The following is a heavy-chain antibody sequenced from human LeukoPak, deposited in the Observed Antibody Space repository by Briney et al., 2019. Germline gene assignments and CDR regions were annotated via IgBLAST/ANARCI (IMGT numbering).Heavy chain of an antibody. V-gene: IGHV3-11*01. Sequence: GALRLSCAASDFVFSDYYMSWVRQAPGKGLEWVSYISSSGNSIYYADSVKGRFTISRDNAKNSLYMQMNSLRAEDTAVYYCAREMEGDYGSGTYFDLWGQGNMVTVSS. CDR3: AREMEGDYGSGTYFDL. J-gene: IGHJ4*02. CDR2: ISSSGNSI. CDR1: DFVFSDYY. D-gene: IGHD3-10*01.